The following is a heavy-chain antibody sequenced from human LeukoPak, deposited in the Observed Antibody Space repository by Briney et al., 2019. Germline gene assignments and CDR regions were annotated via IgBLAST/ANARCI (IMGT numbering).Heavy chain of an antibody. CDR3: ARVADVGYFFDY. V-gene: IGHV4-59*01. CDR1: GGSTSSYY. D-gene: IGHD2/OR15-2a*01. CDR2: IYYSGST. Sequence: SETLSLTCTVSGGSTSSYYWSWIRQPPGEGLEWIGYIYYSGSTNYNPSLKSRVTISVDTSKNQFSLKLSSVTAADTAVYYCARVADVGYFFDYWGQGTLVTVSS. J-gene: IGHJ4*02.